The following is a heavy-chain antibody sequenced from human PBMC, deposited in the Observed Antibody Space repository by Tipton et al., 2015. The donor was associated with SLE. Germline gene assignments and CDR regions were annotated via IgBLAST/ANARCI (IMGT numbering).Heavy chain of an antibody. V-gene: IGHV4-59*11. CDR2: LYYSGTT. CDR1: GGSISSHY. CDR3: ASLVGVSTSGGFDL. Sequence: TLSLTCTVSGGSISSHYWSWIRQPPGKGLEWIGSLYYSGTTYYNTSLKSRVTITIDTAKNQLSLKLTSVAAADTAMYYCASLVGVSTSGGFDLWGQGTMDTVSS. D-gene: IGHD1-26*01. J-gene: IGHJ3*01.